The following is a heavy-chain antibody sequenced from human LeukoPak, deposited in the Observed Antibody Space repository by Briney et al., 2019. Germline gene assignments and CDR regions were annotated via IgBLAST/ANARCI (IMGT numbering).Heavy chain of an antibody. D-gene: IGHD3-10*01. Sequence: PSQTLSLNCTVSGGSISSGGYYWSWIRQHPGKGLEWIGYIYYSGSTYYNPSLKSRVTISVDTSKNQFSLKLSSVTAADTAVYYCARDSPRRSGDYFDYWGQGTLVTVSS. CDR2: IYYSGST. CDR3: ARDSPRRSGDYFDY. V-gene: IGHV4-31*03. CDR1: GGSISSGGYY. J-gene: IGHJ4*02.